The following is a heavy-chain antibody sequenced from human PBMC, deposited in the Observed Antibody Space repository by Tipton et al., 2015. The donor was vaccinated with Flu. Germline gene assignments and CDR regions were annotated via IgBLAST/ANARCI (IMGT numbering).Heavy chain of an antibody. J-gene: IGHJ5*02. D-gene: IGHD4-11*01. CDR1: GDSVGSDYY. V-gene: IGHV4-38-2*01. CDR2: IHRSGST. Sequence: TLSLTCSVSGDSVGSDYYWGGVRQPPGKGLEWFATIHRSGSTKYNPSPKSRVTISVDTSKNQFSLEMRSVTAADMAVYYCARRDFSNYVSDPKNWFDRWGQGILVTVSS. CDR3: ARRDFSNYVSDPKNWFDR.